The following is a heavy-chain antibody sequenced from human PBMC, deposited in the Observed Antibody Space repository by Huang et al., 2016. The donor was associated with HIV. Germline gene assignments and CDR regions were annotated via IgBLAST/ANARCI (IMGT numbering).Heavy chain of an antibody. CDR3: AKDSWGGIVDY. CDR1: GVTFSNYG. V-gene: IGHV3-30*02. Sequence: QVQLVESGGGVVQPGGSLRLSCAASGVTFSNYGMHWVRQTPGKGLECVAFVRYDDSNRYYVDSVKGRFTLSRDNSKNTLYLEMKSLRPEDTAIYYCAKDSWGGIVDYWGQGTLVTVSS. D-gene: IGHD3-16*01. CDR2: VRYDDSNR. J-gene: IGHJ4*02.